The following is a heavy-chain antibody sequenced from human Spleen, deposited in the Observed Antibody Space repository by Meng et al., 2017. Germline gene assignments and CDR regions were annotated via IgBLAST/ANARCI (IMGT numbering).Heavy chain of an antibody. J-gene: IGHJ5*02. CDR3: ARAGDSENWFGP. Sequence: QLQEPGPGLVEPSGTLSLNCVASGGAISSSHWWSWVRQPPGKGLEWIGEIYHSGSTNYNPSLESRVNISVDKSKNQYSLKLSSVTAADTAVYYCARAGDSENWFGPWGQGILVTVSS. CDR2: IYHSGST. V-gene: IGHV4-4*02. CDR1: GGAISSSHW. D-gene: IGHD2-21*01.